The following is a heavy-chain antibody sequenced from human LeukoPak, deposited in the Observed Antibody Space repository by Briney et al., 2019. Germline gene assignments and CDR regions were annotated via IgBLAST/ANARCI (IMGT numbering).Heavy chain of an antibody. CDR1: GYTFTGYY. Sequence: GASVKVSCKASGYTFTGYYMHWVRQAPGQGLEWMGWINPNSGGTNYAQKFQGRVTMTRDTSISTAYMELSRLRSEDTAVYYCARAQGRIQLWVPSYWGQGTLVTVSS. D-gene: IGHD5-18*01. CDR2: INPNSGGT. J-gene: IGHJ4*02. CDR3: ARAQGRIQLWVPSY. V-gene: IGHV1-2*02.